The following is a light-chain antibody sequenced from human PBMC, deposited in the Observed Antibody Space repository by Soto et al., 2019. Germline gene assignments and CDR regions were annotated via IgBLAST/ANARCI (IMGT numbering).Light chain of an antibody. Sequence: DIQMTQSPSSLSASVGDRVTITCQASQNINIYLNWYQQIPGRAPKLLIYDASSLEKGVPSRFSGTGSGTHFTLTISSLQPEDIATYYCQPYDDLPFTFGPGTKVDIK. CDR3: QPYDDLPFT. CDR2: DAS. V-gene: IGKV1-33*01. CDR1: QNINIY. J-gene: IGKJ3*01.